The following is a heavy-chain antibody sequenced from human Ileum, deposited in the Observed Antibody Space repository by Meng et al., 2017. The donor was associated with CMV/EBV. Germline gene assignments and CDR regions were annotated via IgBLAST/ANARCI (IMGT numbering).Heavy chain of an antibody. CDR1: GFTVSTNY. J-gene: IGHJ4*02. D-gene: IGHD4-23*01. CDR3: AKSTVVNLGGF. CDR2: TYTDGTT. Sequence: GGSLRLSCAASGFTVSTNYMSWVRQAPGKGLEWVSITYTDGTTYYADSVKGRFTISRDNSKNTLYLQMNSLRAEDTAVYYCAKSTVVNLGGFWSRGSLVTVSS. V-gene: IGHV3-66*02.